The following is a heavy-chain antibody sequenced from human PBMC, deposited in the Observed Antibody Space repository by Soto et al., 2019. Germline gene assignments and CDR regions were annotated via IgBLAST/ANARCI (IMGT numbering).Heavy chain of an antibody. CDR2: FDPEDGET. D-gene: IGHD2-15*01. CDR3: ARVVVEPHYYYYMDV. J-gene: IGHJ6*03. V-gene: IGHV1-24*01. Sequence: GASVKVSCKVSGYTLTELSMHWVRQAPGKGLEWMGGFDPEDGETIYAQKFQGRVTMTTDTSTNTAYMELRSLRSDDTAVYYCARVVVEPHYYYYMDVWGKGTTVTVSS. CDR1: GYTLTELS.